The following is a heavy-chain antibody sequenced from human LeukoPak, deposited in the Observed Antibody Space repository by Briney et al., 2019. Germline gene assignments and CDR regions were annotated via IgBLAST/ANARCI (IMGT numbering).Heavy chain of an antibody. CDR3: ARLYTSFRAFDI. V-gene: IGHV4-31*03. D-gene: IGHD6-6*01. J-gene: IGHJ3*02. CDR1: GGSISSGYYY. CDR2: IYYSGST. Sequence: PSETLSLTCTVSGGSISSGYYYWSRIREHPGKGLEWIGYIYYSGSTYYNLSLKSRVTISVDTSKNQFSLKLSSVTAADTAVYYCARLYTSFRAFDIWGQGTMVTVSS.